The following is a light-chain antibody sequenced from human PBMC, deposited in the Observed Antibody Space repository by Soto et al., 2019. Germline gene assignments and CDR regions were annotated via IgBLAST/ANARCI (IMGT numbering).Light chain of an antibody. J-gene: IGLJ1*01. CDR3: QSYDSSLTGYV. Sequence: QSVLTEPPWVSGAPGQRVTISCTGSSSNIGAGYDVHWYQQLPGTAPKLLIYDNSNRPSGVPDRFSGSKSGTSASLAITGLQAEDEAEYYCQSYDSSLTGYVFGSGTKVTVL. CDR2: DNS. V-gene: IGLV1-40*01. CDR1: SSNIGAGYD.